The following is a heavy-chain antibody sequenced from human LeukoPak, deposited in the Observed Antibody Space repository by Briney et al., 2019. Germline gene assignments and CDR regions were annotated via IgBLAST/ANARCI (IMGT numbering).Heavy chain of an antibody. V-gene: IGHV1-2*02. Sequence: ASVKVSCKASGYTFSGTGWYLSWLRQAPGQGLECMGWIYPYTGATHYAQKFQGRVAMTRDTSISTAYMELSRLRPDDTAVYYCTRDGPAQMVDFDYWGQGTLVTVSS. CDR1: GYTFSGTGWY. D-gene: IGHD3-10*01. CDR3: TRDGPAQMVDFDY. J-gene: IGHJ4*02. CDR2: IYPYTGAT.